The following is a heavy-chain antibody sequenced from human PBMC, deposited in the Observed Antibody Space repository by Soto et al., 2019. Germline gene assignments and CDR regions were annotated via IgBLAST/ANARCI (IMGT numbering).Heavy chain of an antibody. CDR2: ISYDGSNK. CDR1: GFTFSSYA. CDR3: ARDPTMVRGVIVYYYYGMDV. Sequence: GGSLRLSCAASGFTFSSYAMHWVRQAPGKGLEWVAVISYDGSNKYYADSVKGRFTISRDNSKHTLYLQMNSLRAEDTAVYYCARDPTMVRGVIVYYYYGMDVWGQGTTVTVSS. V-gene: IGHV3-30-3*01. J-gene: IGHJ6*02. D-gene: IGHD3-10*01.